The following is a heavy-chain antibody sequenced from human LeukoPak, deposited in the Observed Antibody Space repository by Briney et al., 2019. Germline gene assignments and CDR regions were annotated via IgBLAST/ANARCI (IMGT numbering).Heavy chain of an antibody. Sequence: PGGSLRLSCAASGFTFSNFGMHWVRQAPGKGLEWVSVIYSGGSTYYADSVKGRFTISRDNSKNTLYLQMNSLRAEDTAVYYCARGYGGSDAFDIWGQGTMVTVSS. CDR3: ARGYGGSDAFDI. CDR2: IYSGGST. CDR1: GFTFSNFG. V-gene: IGHV3-66*01. J-gene: IGHJ3*02. D-gene: IGHD4-23*01.